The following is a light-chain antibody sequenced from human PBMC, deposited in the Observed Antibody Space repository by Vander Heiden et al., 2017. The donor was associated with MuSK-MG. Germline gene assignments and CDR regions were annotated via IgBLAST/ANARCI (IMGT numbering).Light chain of an antibody. J-gene: IGLJ2*01. V-gene: IGLV2-14*03. CDR2: DVS. Sequence: QSALTQPASVSGSPGQSITISCTGTSRDVGGYNYVSWYQQHPGKAPKLMIYDVSNRPGGVSNRVSGSKSGNTAARTISGLQAEDEADYYGSSYTSSSTLVFGGGTKRTVL. CDR1: SRDVGGYNY. CDR3: SSYTSSSTLV.